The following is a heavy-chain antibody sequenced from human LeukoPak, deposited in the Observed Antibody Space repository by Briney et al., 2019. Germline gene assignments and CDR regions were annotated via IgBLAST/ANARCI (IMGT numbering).Heavy chain of an antibody. CDR2: IYHSGST. D-gene: IGHD2-15*01. CDR1: SGSISSSNYY. V-gene: IGHV4-4*02. CDR3: ARGYCSGGSCYYY. J-gene: IGHJ4*02. Sequence: SETLSLTCTVSSGSISSSNYYWSWVRQPPGKGLEWIGEIYHSGSTNYNPSLKSRVTISVDKSKNQFSLKLSSVTAADTAVYYCARGYCSGGSCYYYWGQGTLVTVSS.